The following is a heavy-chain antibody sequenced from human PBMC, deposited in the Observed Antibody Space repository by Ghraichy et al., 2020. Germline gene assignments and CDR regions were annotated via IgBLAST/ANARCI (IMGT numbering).Heavy chain of an antibody. D-gene: IGHD2-21*02. J-gene: IGHJ4*02. CDR3: AKGLGPYCGDDCYSRILDY. Sequence: GALRLSCTASGFTFSSYAMSWVRQAPGKGLEWVSIIGGSGDSTIYADSVKGRFTISRDNSKNMLYLQMNSLGAEDTAVYYCAKGLGPYCGDDCYSRILDYWGQGTLVTVSS. CDR1: GFTFSSYA. CDR2: IGGSGDST. V-gene: IGHV3-23*01.